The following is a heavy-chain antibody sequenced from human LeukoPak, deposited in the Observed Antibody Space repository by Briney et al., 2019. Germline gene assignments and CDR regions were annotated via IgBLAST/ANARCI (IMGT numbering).Heavy chain of an antibody. CDR1: GGSISSYY. CDR2: IYTSGST. V-gene: IGHV4-4*07. D-gene: IGHD6-19*01. CDR3: ARPYSSGWYGWAFDI. Sequence: PSETLSLTCTVSGGSISSYYWSWIRQPAGKGLEWIGRIYTSGSTNYNPSLKSRVTISVDTSKNQFSLKLSSVTAADTAVYYCARPYSSGWYGWAFDIWGQGTMVTVSS. J-gene: IGHJ3*02.